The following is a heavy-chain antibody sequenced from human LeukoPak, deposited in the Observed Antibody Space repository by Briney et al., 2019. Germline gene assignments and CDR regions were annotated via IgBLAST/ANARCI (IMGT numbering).Heavy chain of an antibody. V-gene: IGHV5-10-1*01. CDR2: IDPSDSYT. Sequence: GESLRISCKGSGYSFTSYWISWVRQKPGKGLEWMGRIDPSDSYTNYSPSFQGHVTISADKSISTAYLQWSSLKASDTAMYYCASRYYYDSSGPDAFDIWGQGTMVTVSS. J-gene: IGHJ3*02. D-gene: IGHD3-22*01. CDR3: ASRYYYDSSGPDAFDI. CDR1: GYSFTSYW.